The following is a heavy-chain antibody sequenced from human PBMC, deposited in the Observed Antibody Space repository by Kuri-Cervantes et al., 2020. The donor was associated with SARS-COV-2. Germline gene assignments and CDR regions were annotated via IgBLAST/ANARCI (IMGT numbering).Heavy chain of an antibody. D-gene: IGHD5-18*01. J-gene: IGHJ6*03. CDR3: ARVLAGYGYYMDV. CDR1: GYTFTSYG. V-gene: IGHV1-18*01. Sequence: ASVQVSCKASGYTFTSYGISWVRQAPGQGLEWMGWISAYNGNTNYAQKLQGRVTMTTDTSTSTAYMELRSLRSDDTAVYYGARVLAGYGYYMDVWGKGTTVTVSS. CDR2: ISAYNGNT.